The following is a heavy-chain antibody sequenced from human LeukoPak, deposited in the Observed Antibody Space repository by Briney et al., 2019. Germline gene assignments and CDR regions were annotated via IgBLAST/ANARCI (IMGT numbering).Heavy chain of an antibody. V-gene: IGHV4-4*02. D-gene: IGHD2/OR15-2a*01. CDR3: ATTTSYRVDN. J-gene: IGHJ4*02. CDR1: GGSVISNNW. Sequence: SGTLSLTCAVSGGSVISNNWWSWVRQPPGKGLEWIGEIYHSGTINYNPSLRSRVIIAVEKSSNQFSLKLTSVTAADTAVYYCATTTSYRVDNWGQGSFVTVSS. CDR2: IYHSGTI.